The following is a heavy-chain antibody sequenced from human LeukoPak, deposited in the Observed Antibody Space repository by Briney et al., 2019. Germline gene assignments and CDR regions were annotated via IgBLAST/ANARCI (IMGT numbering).Heavy chain of an antibody. J-gene: IGHJ4*02. CDR1: GFTFSSYS. CDR2: ISSSSSYI. CDR3: ARGAYYDRSAQGVWDY. V-gene: IGHV3-21*01. Sequence: GGSLRLYCAASGFTFSSYSMNWVRQAPGKGLEWVSSISSSSSYIYYADSVKGRFTISRDNAKNSLYLQMNSLRAEDTAVYYCARGAYYDRSAQGVWDYWGQGTLVTVSS. D-gene: IGHD3-22*01.